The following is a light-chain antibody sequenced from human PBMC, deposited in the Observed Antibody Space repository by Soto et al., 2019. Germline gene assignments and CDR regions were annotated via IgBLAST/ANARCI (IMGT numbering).Light chain of an antibody. CDR2: AAS. CDR3: QQCYTTPIT. Sequence: DVHITQSPSTLSASVGDRVTITCRASQSISRWLAWYQQEPWKAPKVLIYAASSLQSGVPSRFSGSGSGTDFTLTISSLQPEDFATYYCQQCYTTPITFGQRTRLDI. CDR1: QSISRW. V-gene: IGKV1-39*01. J-gene: IGKJ5*01.